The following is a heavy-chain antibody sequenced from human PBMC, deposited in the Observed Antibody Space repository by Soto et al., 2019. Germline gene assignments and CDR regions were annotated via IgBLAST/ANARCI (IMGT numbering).Heavy chain of an antibody. V-gene: IGHV3-48*01. J-gene: IGHJ3*02. CDR3: AREYDYIWGSYPLAYAFDI. CDR1: GFTFSSYS. CDR2: ISSSSSTI. Sequence: PGGSLRLSCAASGFTFSSYSMNWVRQAPGKGLERVSYISSSSSTIYYADSVKGRFTISRDNAKNSLYLQMNSLRAEDTAVYYCAREYDYIWGSYPLAYAFDIWGQGTMVTVSS. D-gene: IGHD3-16*02.